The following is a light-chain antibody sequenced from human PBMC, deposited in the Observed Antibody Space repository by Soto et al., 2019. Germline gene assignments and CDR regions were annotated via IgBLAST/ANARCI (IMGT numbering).Light chain of an antibody. J-gene: IGKJ2*01. CDR3: QQIYCFPYT. CDR2: GAS. Sequence: DIPMTQSPSSVSASVGDRVTITCRASHDVGSWLAWYQQKPGKAPKLLIHGASTLKRGVPARFSGSGSGTDFILTISSLQPEDFATFYCQQIYCFPYTLGQGTKLEIK. CDR1: HDVGSW. V-gene: IGKV1-12*01.